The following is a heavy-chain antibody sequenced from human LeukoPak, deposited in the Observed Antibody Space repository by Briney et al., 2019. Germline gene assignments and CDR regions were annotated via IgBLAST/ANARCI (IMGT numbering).Heavy chain of an antibody. J-gene: IGHJ4*02. Sequence: GRSLRLSCAASGFTFSNYGMHWVRQAPGKGLEWVAAIWYDGSNKYYGDSVKGRFTISRDNSKNTLYLQMNSLRAEDTAAYYCARAGYGDPHFDFWGQGTLVTVSS. V-gene: IGHV3-33*01. CDR3: ARAGYGDPHFDF. CDR1: GFTFSNYG. CDR2: IWYDGSNK. D-gene: IGHD4-17*01.